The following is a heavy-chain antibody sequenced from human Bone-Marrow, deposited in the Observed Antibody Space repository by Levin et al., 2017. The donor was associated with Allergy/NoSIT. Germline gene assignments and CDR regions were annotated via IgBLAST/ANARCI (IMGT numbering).Heavy chain of an antibody. CDR2: ISWDGRTT. V-gene: IGHV3-43D*04. J-gene: IGHJ4*02. Sequence: GGSLRLSCDASGFTFEDYAMDWVRLVPGKGLEWVGLISWDGRTTVYGDSVKGRFLISRDNSRSSLYLEMNDLKPDDTALYYCAKCAVRGVAQTYYLDHWGRGAQVTVSS. D-gene: IGHD3-10*01. CDR1: GFTFEDYA. CDR3: AKCAVRGVAQTYYLDH.